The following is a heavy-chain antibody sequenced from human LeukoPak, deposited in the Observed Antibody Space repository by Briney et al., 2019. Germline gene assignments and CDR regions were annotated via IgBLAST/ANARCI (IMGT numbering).Heavy chain of an antibody. CDR1: GFTFSSYA. D-gene: IGHD6-13*01. V-gene: IGHV3-64D*06. J-gene: IGHJ4*02. CDR2: ISSNGGST. CDR3: VREAAAYYFDY. Sequence: GGSLRLSCSASGFTFSSYAMHWVRQAPGKGLEYVSAISSNGGSTYYADSVKGRFTISRDNSKNTLYLQMSSLRAEDTAVYYCVREAAAYYFDYWGQGTLVTVPS.